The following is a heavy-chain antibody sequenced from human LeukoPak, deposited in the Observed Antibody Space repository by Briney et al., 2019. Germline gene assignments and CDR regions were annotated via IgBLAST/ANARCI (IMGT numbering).Heavy chain of an antibody. CDR2: ISYDGSNK. V-gene: IGHV3-30-3*01. Sequence: PGRSLRLSCAASGFTFSSYAMHWVRQAPGKGLEWVAVISYDGSNKYYADSVKGRFTISRDNSKNTLYLQMNSPRAEDTAVYYCARLSAVPNDYGDAGGGWGQGTLVTVSS. D-gene: IGHD4-17*01. J-gene: IGHJ4*02. CDR1: GFTFSSYA. CDR3: ARLSAVPNDYGDAGGG.